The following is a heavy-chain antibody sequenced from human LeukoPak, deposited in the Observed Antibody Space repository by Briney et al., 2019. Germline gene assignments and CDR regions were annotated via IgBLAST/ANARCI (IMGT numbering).Heavy chain of an antibody. Sequence: GASVKVSCKASGGTSSSYAISWVRQAPGQGLKWMGGIIPIFGTANYAQKFQGRVTITADESTTTAYMELSSLRSEDTAVYYCARGAGKYIDSSLDYWGQGTLVTVSS. CDR3: ARGAGKYIDSSLDY. D-gene: IGHD3-10*01. CDR2: IIPIFGTA. CDR1: GGTSSSYA. V-gene: IGHV1-69*13. J-gene: IGHJ4*02.